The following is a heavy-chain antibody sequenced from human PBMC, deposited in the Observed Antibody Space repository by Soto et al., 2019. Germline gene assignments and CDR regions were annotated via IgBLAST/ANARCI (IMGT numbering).Heavy chain of an antibody. Sequence: GGSLRLSCAASGFTFSSYWMSWVRQAPGKGLEWVANIKQDGSEKYYVDSVKGRFTISRDNAKNSLYLQMNSLRAGDTAVYYCARERYYGGSVDSTDYYYGMDVWGQGTTVTVSS. D-gene: IGHD3-10*01. CDR1: GFTFSSYW. CDR2: IKQDGSEK. CDR3: ARERYYGGSVDSTDYYYGMDV. V-gene: IGHV3-7*01. J-gene: IGHJ6*02.